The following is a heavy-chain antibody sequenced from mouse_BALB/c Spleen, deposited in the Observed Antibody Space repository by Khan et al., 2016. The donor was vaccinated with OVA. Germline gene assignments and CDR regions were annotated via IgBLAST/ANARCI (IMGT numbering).Heavy chain of an antibody. D-gene: IGHD1-1*01. CDR2: VSTGGGYT. J-gene: IGHJ3*01. Sequence: EVMLVESGGDLVKPGGSLKLSCAASGFTFSTYGMSWVRQTPDKRLEWVATVSTGGGYTYYPDSVKGRFTISRDNAKNTLYLQLSSLKSEDTAMFYCARLAYYYDGGGFAYWGQGTLVTVSA. CDR1: GFTFSTYG. V-gene: IGHV5-6*01. CDR3: ARLAYYYDGGGFAY.